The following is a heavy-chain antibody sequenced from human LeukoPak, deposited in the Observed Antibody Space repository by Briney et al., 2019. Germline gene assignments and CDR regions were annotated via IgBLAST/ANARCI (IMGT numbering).Heavy chain of an antibody. CDR1: GFTFSSYA. V-gene: IGHV3-30-3*01. Sequence: GGSLRLPCAASGFTFSSYAMHWVRQAPGKGLEWVAVISYDGSNKYYADSVKGRFTISRDNSKNTLYLQMNSLRAEDTAVYYCARDRLDRAAFDIWGQGTRVTVSS. D-gene: IGHD3-16*01. J-gene: IGHJ3*02. CDR2: ISYDGSNK. CDR3: ARDRLDRAAFDI.